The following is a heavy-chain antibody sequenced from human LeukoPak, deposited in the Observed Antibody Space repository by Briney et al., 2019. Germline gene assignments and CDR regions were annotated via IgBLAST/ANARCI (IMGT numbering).Heavy chain of an antibody. CDR2: IYYSGST. J-gene: IGHJ4*02. Sequence: PSETLSLTCTVSGGSISSYYWSWIRQPPGKGLEWIGYIYYSGSTNYNPSLKSRVTISVDTSKNQFSLKLSSVTAADTAVYYCARFGVPAAIFDHWGQGTLVTVSS. D-gene: IGHD2-2*01. V-gene: IGHV4-59*01. CDR3: ARFGVPAAIFDH. CDR1: GGSISSYY.